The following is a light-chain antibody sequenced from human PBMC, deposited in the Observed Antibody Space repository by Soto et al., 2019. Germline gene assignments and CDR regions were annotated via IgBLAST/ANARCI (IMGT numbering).Light chain of an antibody. CDR1: QSISSY. V-gene: IGKV1-39*01. J-gene: IGKJ1*01. Sequence: DIQMTQSPSSLSASVGDRVTITCRASQSISSYLNWYQQKPGKAPKLLIYAASSLQSGVPSRFSGSGSGTDFTLTISSLQPEDFATYYCQQSYSTLETFGQGIKVDIK. CDR3: QQSYSTLET. CDR2: AAS.